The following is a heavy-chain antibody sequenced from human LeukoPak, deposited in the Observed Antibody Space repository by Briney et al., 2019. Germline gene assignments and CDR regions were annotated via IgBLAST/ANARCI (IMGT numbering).Heavy chain of an antibody. V-gene: IGHV4-38-2*02. CDR2: IYHSGST. D-gene: IGHD2-21*02. Sequence: SETLSLTCTVSGYSISSGYYWGWIRQPPGKGLEWIGSIYHSGSTYYNPSLKSRVTISVDTSKNQFSLKLSSVTAADTAVYYCAKSPDAVVTAIGAFDIWGQGTMVTVSS. CDR1: GYSISSGYY. CDR3: AKSPDAVVTAIGAFDI. J-gene: IGHJ3*02.